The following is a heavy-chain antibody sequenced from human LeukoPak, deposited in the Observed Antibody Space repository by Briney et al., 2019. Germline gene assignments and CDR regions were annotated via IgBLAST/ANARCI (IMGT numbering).Heavy chain of an antibody. CDR3: ATKRPGAYYFDY. Sequence: TGGSLRLSCAASGFTFSNAWMSWVRQAPGKGLEWVSVIYSGGSTYYADSVKGRFTISRDNSKNTLYLQINNLRAEDTAVYYCATKRPGAYYFDYWGQGTLVTVSS. V-gene: IGHV3-53*01. J-gene: IGHJ4*02. CDR2: IYSGGST. CDR1: GFTFSNAW. D-gene: IGHD6-25*01.